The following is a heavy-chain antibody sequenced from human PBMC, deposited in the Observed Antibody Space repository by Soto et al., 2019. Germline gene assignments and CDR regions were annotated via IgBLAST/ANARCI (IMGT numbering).Heavy chain of an antibody. V-gene: IGHV3-30-3*01. CDR1: GFTFSSYA. Sequence: GGSLRLSCAASGFTFSSYAMHWVRQAPGKGLEWVAVISYDGSNKYYADSVKGRFTISRDNSKNTLYLQMNSLRAEDTAVYYCARDLXDYGGVHYYYGMDVWGQGTTVTVSS. CDR2: ISYDGSNK. J-gene: IGHJ6*01. D-gene: IGHD4-17*01. CDR3: ARDLXDYGGVHYYYGMDV.